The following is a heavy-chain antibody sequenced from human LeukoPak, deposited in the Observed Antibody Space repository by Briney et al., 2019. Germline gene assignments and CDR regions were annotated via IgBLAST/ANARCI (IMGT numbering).Heavy chain of an antibody. CDR3: ARDSVAFDY. CDR2: IYSSGST. J-gene: IGHJ4*02. V-gene: IGHV4-4*07. CDR1: GGSISGYY. D-gene: IGHD6-19*01. Sequence: SETLSLTCTVSGGSISGYYWTWIRQSAGKGLEWIGQIYSSGSTTYNPSLMSRVTMSVDSSKNQFSLQLNSVTPEDTAVYYCARDSVAFDYWGQGTLVTVSS.